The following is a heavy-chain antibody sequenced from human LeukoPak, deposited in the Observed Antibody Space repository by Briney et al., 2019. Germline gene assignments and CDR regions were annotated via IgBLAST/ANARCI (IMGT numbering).Heavy chain of an antibody. CDR2: IYTSGST. CDR1: GGSISSGSYY. J-gene: IGHJ6*03. CDR3: AREGREWFGGSYGYYYYYMDV. V-gene: IGHV4-61*02. D-gene: IGHD1-26*01. Sequence: PSETLSLTCTVSGGSISSGSYYWSWIRQPAGKGLEWIGRIYTSGSTNYNPSLKSRVTISVDTSKNQFSLKLSSVTAADTAVYYCAREGREWFGGSYGYYYYYMDVWGKGTTVTVSS.